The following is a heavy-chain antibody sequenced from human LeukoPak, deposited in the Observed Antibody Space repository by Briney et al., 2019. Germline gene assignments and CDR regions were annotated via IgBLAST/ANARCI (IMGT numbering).Heavy chain of an antibody. V-gene: IGHV4-34*01. J-gene: IGHJ4*02. CDR1: GGSFSGYY. D-gene: IGHD6-13*01. Sequence: SETLSLTCAVYGGSFSGYYWSWIRQPPGKGLEWIGEINHSGSTNYNPSLKSRVTISVDTSKNQFSLKLSSVTAADTAVYYCARARVRAAAGRFGFGYWGQGTLVIVSS. CDR3: ARARVRAAAGRFGFGY. CDR2: INHSGST.